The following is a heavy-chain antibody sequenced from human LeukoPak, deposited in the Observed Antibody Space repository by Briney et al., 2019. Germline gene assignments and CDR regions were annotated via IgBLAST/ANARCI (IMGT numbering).Heavy chain of an antibody. V-gene: IGHV4-61*01. CDR1: GGSVSYSTYY. J-gene: IGHJ4*02. CDR2: IHYRGST. Sequence: SETLSLTCTVSGGSVSYSTYYWSWIRQPPGKGLEWIGYIHYRGSTQYNPSLKSRVTILVDTSKNQFSLKLSSVTAADTAVYYCARGRDDYVWGSYRPFDYWGQGTLVTVSS. CDR3: ARGRDDYVWGSYRPFDY. D-gene: IGHD3-16*02.